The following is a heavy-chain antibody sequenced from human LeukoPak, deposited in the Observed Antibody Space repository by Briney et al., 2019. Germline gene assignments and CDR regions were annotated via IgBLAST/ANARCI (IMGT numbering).Heavy chain of an antibody. V-gene: IGHV3-48*03. Sequence: GGTLSLSCAASGFTFSSYEMKWVRQAPGKGTDRVSYLHSDDTTRYYADSVKGRFTISRDNAKNPLYLQMNSLRADDTAAYYCARDGGWGLYFDYWGQGTLVTVSS. J-gene: IGHJ4*02. CDR2: LHSDDTTR. D-gene: IGHD6-19*01. CDR1: GFTFSSYE. CDR3: ARDGGWGLYFDY.